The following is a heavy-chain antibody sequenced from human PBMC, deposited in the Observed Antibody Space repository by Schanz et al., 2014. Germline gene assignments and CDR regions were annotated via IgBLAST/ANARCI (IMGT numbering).Heavy chain of an antibody. CDR1: GLTFSDYY. J-gene: IGHJ4*02. V-gene: IGHV3-11*06. CDR2: ISSSSSYI. Sequence: QVQVVESGGGVVQPGRSLRLSCAASGLTFSDYYMSWIRQAPGKGLEWVSSISSSSSYISYADSVKGRFTISRDNAKNSLYLQMNSLRAEDTAVYYCAKDHPSSGWPAFDVWGQGTQVTVSS. CDR3: AKDHPSSGWPAFDV. D-gene: IGHD6-19*01.